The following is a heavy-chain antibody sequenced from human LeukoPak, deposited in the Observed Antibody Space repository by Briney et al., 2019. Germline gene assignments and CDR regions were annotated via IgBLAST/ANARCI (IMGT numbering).Heavy chain of an antibody. CDR1: GFIFSNYA. CDR2: ISGSGDST. D-gene: IGHD3-22*01. J-gene: IGHJ4*02. CDR3: ARDTTRDYYDSSGYLDY. V-gene: IGHV3-23*01. Sequence: GGSLRLSCAASGFIFSNYAMSWVRQAPGKGLEWVSLISGSGDSTYYADSVKGRFTISRDNSKNTLYLQMNSLRAEDTAVYYCARDTTRDYYDSSGYLDYWGQGTLVTVSS.